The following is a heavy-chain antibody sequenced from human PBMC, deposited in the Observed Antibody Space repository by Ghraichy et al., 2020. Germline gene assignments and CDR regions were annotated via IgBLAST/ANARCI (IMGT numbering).Heavy chain of an antibody. Sequence: ASVKVSCKASGYTFTSYDINWVRQATGQGLEWMGWMNPNSGNTGYAQKFQGRVTMTRNTSISTAYMELSSLRSEDTAVYYCAREQWLDPYYYYYGMDVWGQGTTVTVSS. V-gene: IGHV1-8*01. D-gene: IGHD6-19*01. CDR3: AREQWLDPYYYYYGMDV. J-gene: IGHJ6*02. CDR2: MNPNSGNT. CDR1: GYTFTSYD.